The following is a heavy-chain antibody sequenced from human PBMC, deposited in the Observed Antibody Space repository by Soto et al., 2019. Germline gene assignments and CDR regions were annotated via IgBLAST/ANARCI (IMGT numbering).Heavy chain of an antibody. CDR1: GGSISSYY. D-gene: IGHD3-10*01. CDR2: IYYSGST. V-gene: IGHV4-59*08. CDR3: ARPIQAAYGSGSDYYYYMDV. Sequence: SETLSLTCTVSGGSISSYYWSWIRQPPGKGLEWIGYIYYSGSTNYNPSLKSRVTISVDTSKNQFSLKLSSVTAADTAVYYCARPIQAAYGSGSDYYYYMDVWGKGTKVTVSS. J-gene: IGHJ6*03.